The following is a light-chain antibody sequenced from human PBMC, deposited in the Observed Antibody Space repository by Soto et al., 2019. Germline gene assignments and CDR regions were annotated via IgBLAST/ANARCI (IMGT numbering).Light chain of an antibody. J-gene: IGLJ2*01. Sequence: NFMLTQPHSVSESPGKTVTISCTRSSGSIASNYVQWYQQRPGSAPTTVIYEDNQRPSGVPDRFSGSIDSSSNSASLTISGLKTEDEADYYCQSYDSSIKVFGGGTKPTVL. V-gene: IGLV6-57*03. CDR3: QSYDSSIKV. CDR1: SGSIASNY. CDR2: EDN.